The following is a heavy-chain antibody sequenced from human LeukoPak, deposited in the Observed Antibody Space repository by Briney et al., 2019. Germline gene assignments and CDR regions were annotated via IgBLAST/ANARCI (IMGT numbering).Heavy chain of an antibody. CDR3: ARAPLRYFDWLPRDV. Sequence: ASVKVSCKASGYTFTSYGISWVRQAPGQGLEWMGIINPSGGSTSYAQKFQGRVTMTRDTSTSTVYMELSSLRSEDTAVYYCARAPLRYFDWLPRDVWGQGTTVTVSS. CDR2: INPSGGST. CDR1: GYTFTSYG. V-gene: IGHV1-46*01. D-gene: IGHD3-9*01. J-gene: IGHJ6*02.